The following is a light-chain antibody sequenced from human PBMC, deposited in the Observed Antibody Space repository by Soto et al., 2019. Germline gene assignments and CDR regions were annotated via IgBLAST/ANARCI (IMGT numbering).Light chain of an antibody. Sequence: QSVLTQPRSVSGSPGRSVTISCTGTSSDVGGYNYVSWYQKYPGKAPRLMIYDVSKRPSGVPDRFSGSKSGNTASLTISGLQAEDEADYYCCSHAGSFTLVFGGGTKLTVL. CDR2: DVS. J-gene: IGLJ2*01. CDR3: CSHAGSFTLV. CDR1: SSDVGGYNY. V-gene: IGLV2-11*01.